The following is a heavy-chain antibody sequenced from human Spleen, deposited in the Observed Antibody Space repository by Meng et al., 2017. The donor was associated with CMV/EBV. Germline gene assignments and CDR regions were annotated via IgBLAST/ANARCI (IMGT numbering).Heavy chain of an antibody. V-gene: IGHV3-15*01. D-gene: IGHD3-22*01. CDR1: GFTLSNAW. J-gene: IGHJ3*02. CDR3: AKLRKGDSSGYYYADAFDI. Sequence: GGSLRLSCAASGFTLSNAWMSWVRQAPGKGLEWVGRIKSKTDGGTTDYAAPVKGRYTISRDDSKNTLYLQMNSLKTEDTAVYYCAKLRKGDSSGYYYADAFDIWGQGTMVTVSS. CDR2: IKSKTDGGTT.